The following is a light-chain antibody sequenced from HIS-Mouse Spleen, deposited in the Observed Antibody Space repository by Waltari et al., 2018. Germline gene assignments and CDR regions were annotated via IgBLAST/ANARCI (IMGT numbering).Light chain of an antibody. Sequence: SYELTQPPSVSVSPGQTASITCSGDKLGAKYPCWYQQKPGQSPLLVIYQDSKRPSGIPERFSGSNSGNTATLTISGTQAMDEADYYCQAWDSSYSVFGGGTKLTVL. V-gene: IGLV3-1*01. CDR1: KLGAKY. J-gene: IGLJ2*01. CDR2: QDS. CDR3: QAWDSSYSV.